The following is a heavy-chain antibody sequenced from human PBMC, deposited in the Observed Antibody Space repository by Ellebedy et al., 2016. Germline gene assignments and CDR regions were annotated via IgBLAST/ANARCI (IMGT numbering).Heavy chain of an antibody. D-gene: IGHD1-26*01. CDR3: ATDEGGSYDS. CDR2: ISRDGDIR. V-gene: IGHV3-74*01. Sequence: GESLKISCAASGFTFSSYAMSWIRQAPGKGLEWVSRISRDGDIRGYAEFAKGRFTVSRDNTKNTLYLQMSGLRADDSAVYYCATDEGGSYDSWGQGTRVSVSS. CDR1: GFTFSSYA. J-gene: IGHJ4*02.